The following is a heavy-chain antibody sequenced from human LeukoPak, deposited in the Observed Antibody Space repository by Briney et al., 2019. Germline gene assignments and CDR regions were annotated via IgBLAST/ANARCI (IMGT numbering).Heavy chain of an antibody. CDR1: GFTFNIYN. CDR3: ARDPYSGNYGNYYYYYMDA. J-gene: IGHJ6*03. Sequence: GGSLRLSWAASGFTFNIYNMNWVRQAPGRALEWGSSITSSGTYIFYADSVKGRFTISRDNARNSLYLQMNSLGPEDTAVYYCARDPYSGNYGNYYYYYMDAWGKGTTVTISS. V-gene: IGHV3-21*01. D-gene: IGHD1-26*01. CDR2: ITSSGTYI.